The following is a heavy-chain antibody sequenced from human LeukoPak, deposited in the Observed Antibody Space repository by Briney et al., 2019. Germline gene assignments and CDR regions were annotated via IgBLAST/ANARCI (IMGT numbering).Heavy chain of an antibody. V-gene: IGHV3-23*01. D-gene: IGHD5-12*01. Sequence: GGSLRLSCAASGFSFSNYAMSWVRQAPGEGLEWVSLIVSSSGSTFYADSVKGRFTISRDNSKNTLYLQMNSLRAEDTAVYYCAKGAYDYVELGYFDYWGQGTLVTVSS. CDR3: AKGAYDYVELGYFDY. J-gene: IGHJ4*02. CDR1: GFSFSNYA. CDR2: IVSSSGST.